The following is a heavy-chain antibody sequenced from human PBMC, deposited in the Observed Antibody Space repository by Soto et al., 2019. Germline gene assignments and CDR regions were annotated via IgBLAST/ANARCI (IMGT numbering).Heavy chain of an antibody. CDR1: GFTFSSYS. D-gene: IGHD3-3*01. Sequence: GGSLRLSCAASGFTFSSYSMNWVRQAPGKGLEWVSSISSSSSYIYYADSVKGRFTISRDNAKNSLYLQMNSLRAEDTAVYYCARVAYYDFWSGYLAAYYYYGMDVWGQGTTVTVSS. CDR2: ISSSSSYI. J-gene: IGHJ6*02. V-gene: IGHV3-21*01. CDR3: ARVAYYDFWSGYLAAYYYYGMDV.